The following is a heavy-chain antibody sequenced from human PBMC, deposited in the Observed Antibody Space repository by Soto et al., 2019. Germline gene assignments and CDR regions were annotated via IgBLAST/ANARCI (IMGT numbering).Heavy chain of an antibody. V-gene: IGHV4-59*01. D-gene: IGHD3-9*01. Sequence: SETLSLTCTVSGGSISGYYWSWLRQPPAKGLEWIGYRYNIGSRNNNLYPMSRVTMSIVTAKNQNPLKLGSVTAAGTAVDVCSVDLILTDYDSHDAFDSWGQGTMVTVSS. CDR2: RYNIGSR. CDR3: SVDLILTDYDSHDAFDS. J-gene: IGHJ3*02. CDR1: GGSISGYY.